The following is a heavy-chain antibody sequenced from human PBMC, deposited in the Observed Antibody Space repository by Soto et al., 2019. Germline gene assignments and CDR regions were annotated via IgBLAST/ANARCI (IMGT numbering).Heavy chain of an antibody. CDR1: GPTPTELS. CDR3: ETPTPLPRSIITNINCYC. Sequence: ASVKVSCKVSGPTPTELSIHWVRQAPGKGLEWMGGFDPEGGAAIYAQKWHGRVIVTEDTVIGTAYMELRGLKSEDSAVYSIETPTPLPRSIITNINCYCWRQGTPVTVSS. CDR2: FDPEGGAA. J-gene: IGHJ4*02. V-gene: IGHV1-24*01. D-gene: IGHD3-10*01.